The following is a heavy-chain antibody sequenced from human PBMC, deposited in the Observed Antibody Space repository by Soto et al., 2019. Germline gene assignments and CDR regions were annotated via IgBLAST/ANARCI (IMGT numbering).Heavy chain of an antibody. CDR2: ISSSSSYI. V-gene: IGHV3-21*01. D-gene: IGHD5-18*01. J-gene: IGHJ2*01. CDR3: ARESGYSYGRLNYWYFDL. Sequence: GGSLRLSCAASGFTFSSYSMNWVRQAPGKGLEWVSSISSSSSYIYYADSVKGRFTISRDNAKNSLYLQMNSLRAEDTAVYYCARESGYSYGRLNYWYFDLWGRGTLVTVSS. CDR1: GFTFSSYS.